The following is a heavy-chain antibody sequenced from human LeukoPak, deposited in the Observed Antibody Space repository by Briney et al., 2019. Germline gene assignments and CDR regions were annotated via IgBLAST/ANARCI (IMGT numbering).Heavy chain of an antibody. J-gene: IGHJ5*02. CDR3: AKDWGLQKEFDP. CDR2: ISSNGGST. Sequence: GGSLRLSCAASGFTFSSYAMHWVRQAPGKGLEYVSAISSNGGSTYYANSVKGRFTISRDYSKNTLYLQMGSLRAEDMAVYYCAKDWGLQKEFDPWGQGTLVTVSS. CDR1: GFTFSSYA. D-gene: IGHD4-11*01. V-gene: IGHV3-64*01.